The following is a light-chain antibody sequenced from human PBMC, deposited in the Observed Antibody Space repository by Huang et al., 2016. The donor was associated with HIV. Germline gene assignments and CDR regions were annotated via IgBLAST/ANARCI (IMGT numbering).Light chain of an antibody. CDR3: QLRSTWPGDT. V-gene: IGKV3-11*01. CDR2: DAS. CDR1: QTVSSY. Sequence: EIVLTQSPATLSLSPGERATLSCRASQTVSSYLAGYQQKPGQAPRLLIDDASNRATVIPARCSGSGSVTDFTLTISSLEPEDFAVYYCQLRSTWPGDTFGGGTKVEIK. J-gene: IGKJ4*01.